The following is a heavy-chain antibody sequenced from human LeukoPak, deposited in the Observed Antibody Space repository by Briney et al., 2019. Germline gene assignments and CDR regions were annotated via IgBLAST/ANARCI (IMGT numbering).Heavy chain of an antibody. CDR1: GGTFSSYA. CDR3: ARGINYYDSSGYYLKDRYYFDY. Sequence: SVKVSCKASGGTFSSYAISWVRQAPGQGLEWMGGIIPIFGTANYAQKFQGRVTITADESTSTAYMELSSLRPEDTAVYYCARGINYYDSSGYYLKDRYYFDYWGQGTLVTVSS. V-gene: IGHV1-69*13. CDR2: IIPIFGTA. J-gene: IGHJ4*02. D-gene: IGHD3-22*01.